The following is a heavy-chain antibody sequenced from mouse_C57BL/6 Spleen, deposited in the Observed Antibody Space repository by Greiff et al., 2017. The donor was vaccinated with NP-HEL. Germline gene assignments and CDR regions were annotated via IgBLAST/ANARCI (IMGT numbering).Heavy chain of an antibody. D-gene: IGHD3-1*01. J-gene: IGHJ1*03. CDR1: GFTFSDYY. Sequence: EVKLMESEGGLVQPGSSMKLSCTASGFTFSDYYMAWVRQVPEKGLEWVANINYDGSSTYYLDSLKSRFIISRDNAKNILYLQMSSLKSEDTATYYCARGREGRGNWYFDVWGTGTTVTVSS. V-gene: IGHV5-16*01. CDR3: ARGREGRGNWYFDV. CDR2: INYDGSST.